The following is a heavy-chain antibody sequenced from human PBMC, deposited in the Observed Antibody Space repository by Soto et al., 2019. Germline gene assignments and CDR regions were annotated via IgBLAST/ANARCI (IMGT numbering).Heavy chain of an antibody. J-gene: IGHJ5*02. CDR2: IKQDGSEK. CDR1: GFTFSSYW. Sequence: PGGSLRLSCAASGFTFSSYWMSWVRQAPGKGLEWVANIKQDGSEKYYVDSVKGRFTISRDNAKNSLYLQMNSLRAEDTAVYYCARDFSNPKGRFDPWGQGTLVTVSS. CDR3: ARDFSNPKGRFDP. D-gene: IGHD4-4*01. V-gene: IGHV3-7*01.